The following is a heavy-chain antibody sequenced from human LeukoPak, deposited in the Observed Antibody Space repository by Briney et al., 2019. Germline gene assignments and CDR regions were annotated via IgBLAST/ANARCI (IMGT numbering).Heavy chain of an antibody. CDR3: ARSSDSSGYYYVPIDY. CDR1: GYSFTSYW. Sequence: GESLKISCKGSGYSFTSYWISWVRQMPGKGLEFMGRIDPSDSYTNYSPSFQGHVTISVDKSISTAYLQWSSLKASDTAMYYCARSSDSSGYYYVPIDYWGQGTLVTVSS. D-gene: IGHD3-22*01. CDR2: IDPSDSYT. J-gene: IGHJ4*02. V-gene: IGHV5-10-1*01.